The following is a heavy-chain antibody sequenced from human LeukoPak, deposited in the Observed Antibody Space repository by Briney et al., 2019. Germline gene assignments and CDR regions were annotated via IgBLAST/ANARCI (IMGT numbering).Heavy chain of an antibody. Sequence: GGSLRLSCAASGFTVNSNYMSWVRQAPGKGLEWVSAIYSVGSTYYADSVKGRFTISRDNSKNTVYLQMNSLRAEDTAVYYRARVFLGSGWYIDYWGRGTLVTVSS. D-gene: IGHD6-19*01. V-gene: IGHV3-53*01. CDR2: IYSVGST. J-gene: IGHJ4*02. CDR3: ARVFLGSGWYIDY. CDR1: GFTVNSNY.